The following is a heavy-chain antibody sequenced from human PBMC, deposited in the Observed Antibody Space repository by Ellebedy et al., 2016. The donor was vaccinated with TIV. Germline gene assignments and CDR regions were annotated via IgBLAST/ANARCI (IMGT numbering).Heavy chain of an antibody. CDR1: GFTFRTYA. CDR2: ISGDGGST. Sequence: GESLKISXVASGFTFRTYAMTWVRQAPGKGLEWVSAISGDGGSTFYADSVRGRFTVSRDNSKNTLHLQINSLTVEDTAVYYCARDDLSFATVYSFQSWGQGTLVTVSS. J-gene: IGHJ4*02. V-gene: IGHV3-23*01. D-gene: IGHD2-8*01. CDR3: ARDDLSFATVYSFQS.